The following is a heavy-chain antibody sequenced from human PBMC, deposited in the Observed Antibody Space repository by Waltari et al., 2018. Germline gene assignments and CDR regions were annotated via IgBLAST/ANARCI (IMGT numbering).Heavy chain of an antibody. Sequence: EVQLVESGGGLVQPGGSLRLSCAASGFTFSSYEMNWVRQAPGKGLEWVSYISSSGSTIYYADSVKGRFTISRDNAKNSLYLQMNSLRSEDTAVYYCAILAVAGTSVRNYWGQGTLVTVSS. CDR2: ISSSGSTI. D-gene: IGHD6-19*01. CDR3: AILAVAGTSVRNY. CDR1: GFTFSSYE. V-gene: IGHV3-48*03. J-gene: IGHJ4*02.